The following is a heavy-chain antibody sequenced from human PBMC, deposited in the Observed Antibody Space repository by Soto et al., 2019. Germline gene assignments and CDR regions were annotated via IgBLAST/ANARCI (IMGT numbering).Heavy chain of an antibody. Sequence: PGGSLRLSCAASGFTLSSYAMHWVRQAPGKGLEWVALISYDGSDKDYADSVKGRFTISRDNSKNTLYLQMNSLRAEDTAVYYCANKRITMVRYYYGMDVWGQGTTVTVSS. V-gene: IGHV3-30-3*01. CDR3: ANKRITMVRYYYGMDV. D-gene: IGHD3-10*01. CDR2: ISYDGSDK. J-gene: IGHJ6*02. CDR1: GFTLSSYA.